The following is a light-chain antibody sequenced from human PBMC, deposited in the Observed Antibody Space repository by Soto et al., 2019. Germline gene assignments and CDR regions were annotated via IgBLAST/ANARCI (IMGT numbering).Light chain of an antibody. J-gene: IGKJ4*01. CDR3: QQSNSSPPT. V-gene: IGKV1-39*01. Sequence: DIQMTQSPCSLAASVGDRVTITCRASQSITNYLNWYQHKPGQAPNLLIYAASTLQAGVPSRFRGSGSGTDFTLTISSLQPEDFATYFCQQSNSSPPTFGGGTKVDIK. CDR2: AAS. CDR1: QSITNY.